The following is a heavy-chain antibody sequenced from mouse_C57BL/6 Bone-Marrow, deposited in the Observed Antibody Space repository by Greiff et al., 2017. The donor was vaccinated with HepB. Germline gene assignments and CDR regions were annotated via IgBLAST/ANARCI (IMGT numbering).Heavy chain of an antibody. CDR1: GFNIKDDY. J-gene: IGHJ3*01. Sequence: VQLQQSGAELVRPGASVKLSCTASGFNIKDDYMHWVKQRPEQGLEWIGWIDPENGDTEYASKFQGKATITADTSSNTAYLQLSSLTSEDTAFYYCTTRAYYIKSWFAYWGQGTLVTVSA. CDR3: TTRAYYIKSWFAY. CDR2: IDPENGDT. V-gene: IGHV14-4*01. D-gene: IGHD2-5*01.